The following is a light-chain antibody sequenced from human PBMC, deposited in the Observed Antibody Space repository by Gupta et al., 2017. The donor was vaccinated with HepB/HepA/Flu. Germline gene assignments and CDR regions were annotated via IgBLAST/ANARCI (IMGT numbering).Light chain of an antibody. V-gene: IGKV1-39*01. CDR2: VAS. J-gene: IGKJ4*01. CDR3: QQSYTTPTT. Sequence: IQMTQSPSSLSASVGDRVTITCRASQSISSYLNWYQQKPGKAPKFLIYVASSLQSGVPSRFSGSGSGTDFTLTISSLQPEDFATYYCQQSYTTPTTFGGGTKVEIK. CDR1: QSISSY.